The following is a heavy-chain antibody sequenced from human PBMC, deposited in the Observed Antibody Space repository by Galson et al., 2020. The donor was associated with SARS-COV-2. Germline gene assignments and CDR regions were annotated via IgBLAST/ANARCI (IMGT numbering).Heavy chain of an antibody. V-gene: IGHV4-4*07. J-gene: IGHJ5*01. CDR3: AREGEAASLSFDF. CDR2: IYTSGST. Sequence: ASEILSLTCTISGGSISGYFWSWIWQPAGKGLEWIGRIYTSGSTNSNPSLKSRVTMSVDTSKNQFSLKLTSVTAADTAVYYCAREGEAASLSFDFWGQGILVTVSS. D-gene: IGHD2-15*01. CDR1: GGSISGYF.